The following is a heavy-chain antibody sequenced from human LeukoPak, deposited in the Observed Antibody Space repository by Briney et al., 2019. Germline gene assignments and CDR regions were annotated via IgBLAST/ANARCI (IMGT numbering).Heavy chain of an antibody. J-gene: IGHJ5*02. V-gene: IGHV5-51*01. CDR1: GYNFTSYW. CDR3: ASSYCSSTSCYRSGTT. D-gene: IGHD2-2*01. CDR2: IYPGDSDT. Sequence: GESLKISCKGSGYNFTSYWIGWVRRMPGKGLEWMGIIYPGDSDTRYSPSFQGQVTISADRSISTAYLQWSSLKASDTAMYYCASSYCSSTSCYRSGTTWGQGTLVTVSS.